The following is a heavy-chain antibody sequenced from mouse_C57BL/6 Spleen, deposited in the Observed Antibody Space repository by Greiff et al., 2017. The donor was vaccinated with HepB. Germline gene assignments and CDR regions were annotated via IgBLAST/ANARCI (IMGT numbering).Heavy chain of an antibody. D-gene: IGHD3-1*01. J-gene: IGHJ1*03. V-gene: IGHV1-54*01. CDR2: INPGSGGT. Sequence: QVQLKESGAELVRPGTSVKVSCKASGYAFTNYLIEWVKQRPGQGLEWIGVINPGSGGTNYNEKFKGKATLTADKSSSTAYMQLSSLTSEDSAVYFCARSGNGGGYFDVWGTGTTVTVSS. CDR1: GYAFTNYL. CDR3: ARSGNGGGYFDV.